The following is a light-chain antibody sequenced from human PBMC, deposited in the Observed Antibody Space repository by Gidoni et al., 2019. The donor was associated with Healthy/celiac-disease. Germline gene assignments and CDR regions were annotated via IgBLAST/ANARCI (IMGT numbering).Light chain of an antibody. Sequence: VLTQSPATLSLSPGDRATLTCRASQSVSSYLAWYQQKPGQAPRLLIYDASNRATGIPARFSGSGSGTDFTLTISSLEPEDFAVYYCQQRRNWPPYTFGQXTKLEIK. CDR2: DAS. CDR3: QQRRNWPPYT. J-gene: IGKJ2*01. V-gene: IGKV3-11*01. CDR1: QSVSSY.